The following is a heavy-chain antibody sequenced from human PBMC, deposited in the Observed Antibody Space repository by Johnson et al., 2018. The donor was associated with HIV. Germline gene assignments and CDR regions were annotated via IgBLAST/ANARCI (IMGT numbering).Heavy chain of an antibody. J-gene: IGHJ3*02. CDR1: GFTFSSYA. Sequence: QVQLVESGGGVVQPGRSLRLSCAASGFTFSSYAMHWVRQAPGKGLEWVAVISYDGSNKYYADSVKGRFTISRDNSKNSLYLQMNSLRTEDTALYYCAKGRDGDSDAFDIWGQGTMVTVSS. CDR2: ISYDGSNK. CDR3: AKGRDGDSDAFDI. V-gene: IGHV3-30-3*01. D-gene: IGHD4-17*01.